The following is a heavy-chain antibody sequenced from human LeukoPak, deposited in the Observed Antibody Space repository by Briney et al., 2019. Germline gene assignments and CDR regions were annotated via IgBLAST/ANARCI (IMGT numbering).Heavy chain of an antibody. CDR1: GYTFTSYG. Sequence: ASVKVSCKASGYTFTSYGISWVRQAPGQGLEWMGWISAYNGNTNYAQKLQGRVTITTDTSTSTAYMELRSLRSDDTAVYYCARDPRITILGVSGAARFDPWGQGTLVTVSS. V-gene: IGHV1-18*01. J-gene: IGHJ5*02. CDR3: ARDPRITILGVSGAARFDP. CDR2: ISAYNGNT. D-gene: IGHD3-3*01.